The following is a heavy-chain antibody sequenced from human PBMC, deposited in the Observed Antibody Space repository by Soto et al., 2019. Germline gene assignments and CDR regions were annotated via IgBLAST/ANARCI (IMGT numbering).Heavy chain of an antibody. CDR1: GGSISSYY. CDR3: AREGGSGWSGGWFDP. V-gene: IGHV4-59*01. CDR2: IYYSGST. D-gene: IGHD6-19*01. Sequence: SETLSLTCTVSGGSISSYYWSWIRQPPGKGLEWIGYIYYSGSTNYNPSLKSRVTISVDTSKNQFSLKLSSVTAADTAVYYCAREGGSGWSGGWFDPWGQGTLVTVSS. J-gene: IGHJ5*02.